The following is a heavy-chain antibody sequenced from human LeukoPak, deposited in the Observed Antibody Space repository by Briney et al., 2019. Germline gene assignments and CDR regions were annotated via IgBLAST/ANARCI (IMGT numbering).Heavy chain of an antibody. V-gene: IGHV4-61*08. Sequence: PSETLSLTCTVSGGSISSGAYYWSWIRQHPGKGLEWIGHIYYSGSTNYNPSLKSRVTISVDTSKNQFSLKLSSVTAADTAVYYCARAATYYDILTGYYMGAFDIWGQGTMVTVSS. CDR3: ARAATYYDILTGYYMGAFDI. J-gene: IGHJ3*02. CDR2: IYYSGST. D-gene: IGHD3-9*01. CDR1: GGSISSGAYY.